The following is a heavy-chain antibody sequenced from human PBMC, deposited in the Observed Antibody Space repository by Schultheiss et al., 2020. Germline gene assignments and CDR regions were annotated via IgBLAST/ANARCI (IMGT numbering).Heavy chain of an antibody. D-gene: IGHD3-16*02. CDR2: ISGSGGST. CDR1: GFTFSSYA. J-gene: IGHJ4*02. Sequence: GGSLRLSCAASGFTFSSYAMSWVRQAPGKGLEWVSAISGSGGSTYYADSVKGRFTISRDNSKNTLYLQMNSLRAEDTAVYYCAKGYVWGSYRYGMGVFDYWGQGTLVTVSS. CDR3: AKGYVWGSYRYGMGVFDY. V-gene: IGHV3-23*01.